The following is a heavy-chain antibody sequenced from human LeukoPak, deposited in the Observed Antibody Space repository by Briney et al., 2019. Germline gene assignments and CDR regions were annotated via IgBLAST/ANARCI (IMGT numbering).Heavy chain of an antibody. CDR3: ARQIAVSGLFDL. Sequence: GGSLRLSCAASGFTFSDYYMSWLRQAPGRGLEWISYISLSGSTTHYADSVKGRFTISRDNARNSLYLHMNSVRAEDTAVYYCARQIAVSGLFDLWGQGALVTVSS. D-gene: IGHD6-19*01. CDR1: GFTFSDYY. CDR2: ISLSGSTT. J-gene: IGHJ4*02. V-gene: IGHV3-11*01.